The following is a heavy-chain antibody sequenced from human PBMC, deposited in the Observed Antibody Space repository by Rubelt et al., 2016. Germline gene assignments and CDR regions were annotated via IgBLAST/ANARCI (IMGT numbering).Heavy chain of an antibody. CDR3: ARDLYCGGDCYKTALGYYYYGMDV. V-gene: IGHV1-69*01. CDR2: IIPIFGTA. Sequence: GGIIPIFGTANYAQKFQGRVTITADESTSTAYMELSSLRSEDTAVYYCARDLYCGGDCYKTALGYYYYGMDVWGQGTTVTVSS. J-gene: IGHJ6*02. D-gene: IGHD2-21*02.